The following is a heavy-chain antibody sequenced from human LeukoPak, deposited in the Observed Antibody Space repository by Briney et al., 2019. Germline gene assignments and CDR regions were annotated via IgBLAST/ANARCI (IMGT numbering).Heavy chain of an antibody. CDR2: IYYSGSA. J-gene: IGHJ5*02. CDR1: GGSISSHY. D-gene: IGHD6-19*01. CDR3: ARDLAGIAVAGWFDP. V-gene: IGHV4-59*11. Sequence: SETLSLTCTVSGGSISSHYWSWIRQPPGKGLEWIGYIYYSGSANYNPSLKSRVTISVDTSKNQFSLKLSSVTAADTAVYYCARDLAGIAVAGWFDPWGRGTLVTVSS.